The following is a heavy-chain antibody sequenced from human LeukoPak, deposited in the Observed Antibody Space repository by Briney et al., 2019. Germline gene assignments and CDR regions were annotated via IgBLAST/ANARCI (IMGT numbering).Heavy chain of an antibody. D-gene: IGHD5-18*01. V-gene: IGHV6-1*01. CDR2: TYYRSKWYN. Sequence: SQTLSLTCAISGDSASSNSAAWNWIRQSPSRGLEWLGRTYYRSKWYNDYAVSVKSRITINPDTSKNQFSLQLNSVTPEDTAVYYCARDAIRGYSYGSGYYYYYYMDVWGKGTTVTVSS. CDR3: ARDAIRGYSYGSGYYYYYYMDV. J-gene: IGHJ6*03. CDR1: GDSASSNSAA.